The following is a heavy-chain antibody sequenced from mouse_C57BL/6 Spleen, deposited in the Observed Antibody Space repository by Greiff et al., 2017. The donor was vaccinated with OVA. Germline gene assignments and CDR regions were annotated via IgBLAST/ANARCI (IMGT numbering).Heavy chain of an antibody. Sequence: QVQLQQPGAELVKPGASVKMSCKASGYTFTSYWITWVKQRPGQGLEWIGDIYPGSGSTNYNEKFKSKATLTVDTSSSTAYMQLSSLTSEDSAVYYCARNYGTGFLWYFEVWGTGTTVTVSS. CDR1: GYTFTSYW. CDR2: IYPGSGST. CDR3: ARNYGTGFLWYFEV. V-gene: IGHV1-55*01. D-gene: IGHD1-1*02. J-gene: IGHJ1*03.